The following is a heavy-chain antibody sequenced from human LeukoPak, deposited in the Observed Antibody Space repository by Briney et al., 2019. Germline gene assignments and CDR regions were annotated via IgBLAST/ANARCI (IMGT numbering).Heavy chain of an antibody. J-gene: IGHJ4*02. CDR3: ARVGAITVVRGVTLTDY. CDR1: GFTFSSNY. D-gene: IGHD3-10*01. V-gene: IGHV3-53*01. CDR2: IYSGGST. Sequence: PGGSLRLSCTASGFTFSSNYMSWGRQAPGKGLEWVSVIYSGGSTYYADSVKGRFTISRDNSKNTLYLQMNSLRAEDTAVYYCARVGAITVVRGVTLTDYWGQGTLVTVSS.